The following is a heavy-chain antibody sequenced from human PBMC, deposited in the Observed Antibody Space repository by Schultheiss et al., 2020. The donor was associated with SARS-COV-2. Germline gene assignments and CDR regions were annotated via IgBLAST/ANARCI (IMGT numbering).Heavy chain of an antibody. CDR2: INHSGST. J-gene: IGHJ2*01. CDR3: ARDPSGWPNWYFDL. CDR1: GFTFSNAW. V-gene: IGHV4-4*02. Sequence: GSLRLSCAASGFTFSNAWMSWVRQAPGKGLEWIGEINHSGSTNYNPSLKSRVTISVDTSKNQFSLKLSSVTAADTAVYYCARDPSGWPNWYFDLWGRGTLVTVSS. D-gene: IGHD6-19*01.